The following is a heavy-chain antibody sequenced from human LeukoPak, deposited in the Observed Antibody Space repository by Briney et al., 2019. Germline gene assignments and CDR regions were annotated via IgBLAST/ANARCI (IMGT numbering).Heavy chain of an antibody. CDR3: AKEVLDDNWITIDY. Sequence: GGSLRLSCAASGFTFSSYAMSWVRQAPGKGLEWVSAISGSGGSTYYADSVKGRFTISRDNSKNTLYMQMNSLRAEDTALYYCAKEVLDDNWITIDYWGQGILVSVSS. V-gene: IGHV3-23*01. CDR1: GFTFSSYA. CDR2: ISGSGGST. J-gene: IGHJ4*02. D-gene: IGHD1-1*01.